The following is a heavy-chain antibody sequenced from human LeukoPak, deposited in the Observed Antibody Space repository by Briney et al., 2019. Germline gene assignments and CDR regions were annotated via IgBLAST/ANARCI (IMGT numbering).Heavy chain of an antibody. Sequence: PGGSLRLSCTASGFTFSSYAMSWVRQAPGKGLEWVSVISGSGGTTYYADSVKGRFTISRDNSKNTLYLQMNSLRAEDTAVYYCTKVQVPTDYWGQGTLVTVSS. CDR3: TKVQVPTDY. J-gene: IGHJ4*02. CDR1: GFTFSSYA. V-gene: IGHV3-23*01. CDR2: ISGSGGTT.